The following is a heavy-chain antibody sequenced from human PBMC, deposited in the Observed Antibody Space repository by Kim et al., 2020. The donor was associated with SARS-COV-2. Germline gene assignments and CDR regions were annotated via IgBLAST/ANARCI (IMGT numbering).Heavy chain of an antibody. D-gene: IGHD5-12*01. V-gene: IGHV1-46*01. CDR1: GYTFTSYY. J-gene: IGHJ6*02. CDR3: AGAINLVGMDV. CDR2: INPSGGST. Sequence: ASVKVSCKASGYTFTSYYMHWVRQAPGQGLEWMGIINPSGGSTSYAQKFQGRVTMTRDTSTSTVYMELSSLRSEDTAVYYCAGAINLVGMDVWGQGTTVTVSS.